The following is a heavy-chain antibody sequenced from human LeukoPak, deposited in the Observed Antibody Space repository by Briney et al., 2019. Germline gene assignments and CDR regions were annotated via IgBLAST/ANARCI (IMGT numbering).Heavy chain of an antibody. D-gene: IGHD3-10*01. CDR3: AGGELENY. CDR1: GFTSDNFW. J-gene: IGHJ4*02. CDR2: IKKDGSDT. Sequence: GGSLRLSCAASGFTSDNFWMSWLRQAPGKGLEWVASIKKDGSDTYYVDSVRGRFTISRDNTQNSLYLRMNSLRAEDTAVYYCAGGELENYWGQGTLVTVSS. V-gene: IGHV3-7*01.